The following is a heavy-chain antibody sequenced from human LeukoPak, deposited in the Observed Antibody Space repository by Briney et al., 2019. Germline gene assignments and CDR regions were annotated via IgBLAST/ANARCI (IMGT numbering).Heavy chain of an antibody. D-gene: IGHD1-14*01. Sequence: GGSLRLSCAASGFTFSNYAMHWVRQAPGKGLEWVAVISYDGSNKYYADSVKGRFTISRDNSKNTLYLQMNSLRAEDTAVYYCASPRTDYWGQGTLVTVSS. CDR1: GFTFSNYA. CDR3: ASPRTDY. CDR2: ISYDGSNK. V-gene: IGHV3-30-3*01. J-gene: IGHJ4*02.